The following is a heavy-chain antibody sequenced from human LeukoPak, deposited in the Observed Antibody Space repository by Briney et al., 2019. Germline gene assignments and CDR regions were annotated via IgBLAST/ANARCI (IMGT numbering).Heavy chain of an antibody. CDR1: GYTFTGYY. D-gene: IGHD6-13*01. Sequence: ASVKVSCKASGYTFTGYYMHWVRQAPGQGLEWMGWINPNSGGTNYAQKFQGRVTMTRDTSISTAYMELRSLRSDDTAVYYCAREPRGIAAAGHYFDYWGQGTLVTVSS. CDR3: AREPRGIAAAGHYFDY. CDR2: INPNSGGT. V-gene: IGHV1-2*02. J-gene: IGHJ4*02.